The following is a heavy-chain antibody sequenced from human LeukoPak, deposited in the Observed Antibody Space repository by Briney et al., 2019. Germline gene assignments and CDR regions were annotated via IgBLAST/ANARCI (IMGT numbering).Heavy chain of an antibody. CDR3: ARDPGPGRYGDY. D-gene: IGHD3-10*01. CDR1: GCTLINYW. CDR2: ISSDGSST. Sequence: GASLRLSCAACGCTLINYWMHGLRQAPGKRLVWVSRISSDGSSTHYAASVKRRFTCSSDGAKNPLYLQLNSLRAEDTAVYYCARDPGPGRYGDYWGKGTLVSVSS. J-gene: IGHJ4*02. V-gene: IGHV3-74*01.